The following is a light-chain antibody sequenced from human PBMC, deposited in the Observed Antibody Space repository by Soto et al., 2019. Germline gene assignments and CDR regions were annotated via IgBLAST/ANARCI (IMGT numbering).Light chain of an antibody. J-gene: IGKJ1*01. CDR2: KAS. Sequence: DIQMTQSPSTLSASVGDRVTITCRASQSISSSLAWYQQKPGKVPKLLIYKASSLESGVPSRFSGSGSGTDFTLTISSLQPEDFATYFCQQSYSTPPWTFGQGTKVDIK. CDR1: QSISSS. V-gene: IGKV1-5*03. CDR3: QQSYSTPPWT.